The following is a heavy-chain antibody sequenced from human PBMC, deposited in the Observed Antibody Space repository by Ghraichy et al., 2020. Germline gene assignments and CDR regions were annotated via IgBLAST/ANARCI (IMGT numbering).Heavy chain of an antibody. CDR3: ARDDFDYYGSGSYYSLPFDY. CDR2: ISAYNGNT. J-gene: IGHJ4*02. V-gene: IGHV1-18*01. Sequence: ASVKVSCKASGYTFTSYGISWVRQAPGQGLEWMGWISAYNGNTNYAQKLQGRVTMTTDTSTSTAYMELRSLRSDDTAVYYCARDDFDYYGSGSYYSLPFDYWGQGTLVTVSS. D-gene: IGHD3-10*01. CDR1: GYTFTSYG.